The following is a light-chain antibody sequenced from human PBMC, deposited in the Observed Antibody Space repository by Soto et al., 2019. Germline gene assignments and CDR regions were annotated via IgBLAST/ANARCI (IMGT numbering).Light chain of an antibody. J-gene: IGLJ1*01. CDR1: GSDDGAYNY. CDR2: DVS. Sequence: QSALTQPASVSGSPGQSITISCSGTGSDDGAYNYVSWYQQHPAKAPKLMIYDVSNRPSGVSDRSSGSKSGNTASLTISGLQAEDEADYYCYSYTSSSTYVFGSGTKVTVL. V-gene: IGLV2-14*01. CDR3: YSYTSSSTYV.